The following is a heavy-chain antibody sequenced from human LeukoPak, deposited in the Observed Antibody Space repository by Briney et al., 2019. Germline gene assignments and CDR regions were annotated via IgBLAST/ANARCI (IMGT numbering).Heavy chain of an antibody. V-gene: IGHV3-23*01. Sequence: PGGSLRLSCAASGFTFSNYAMTWVRQAPGKGLEWVPSISGNSANTYYADSVKGRFTVSRDNSKNILYLQMNSLRVEDTAVYFCAKGVRLWFAFYFDYWGQGTLATVSS. CDR3: AKGVRLWFAFYFDY. CDR1: GFTFSNYA. J-gene: IGHJ4*02. D-gene: IGHD3-10*01. CDR2: ISGNSANT.